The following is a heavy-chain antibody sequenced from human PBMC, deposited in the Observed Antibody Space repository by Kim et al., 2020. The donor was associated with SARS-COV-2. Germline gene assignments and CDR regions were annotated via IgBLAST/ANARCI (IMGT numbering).Heavy chain of an antibody. V-gene: IGHV3-23*01. D-gene: IGHD3-9*01. CDR3: ARGRAGSDWFWDY. Sequence: YYADFVKGRFTISSDNLKNTLYLQRDSLRAEDTAFYYCARGRAGSDWFWDYWGQGSLVTVSS. J-gene: IGHJ4*02.